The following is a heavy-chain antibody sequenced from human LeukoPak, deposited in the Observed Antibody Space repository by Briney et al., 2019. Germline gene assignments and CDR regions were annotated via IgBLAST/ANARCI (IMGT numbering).Heavy chain of an antibody. D-gene: IGHD3-22*01. CDR1: GFTFSNAW. CDR2: IKSKTDGGTT. J-gene: IGHJ4*02. Sequence: GGSLRLSCAASGFTFSNAWMSWVRQAPGRGLEWVGRIKSKTDGGTTDYAAPVKGRFTISRDDSKNTLYLQMNSLKTEDTAVYYCTFIYYDSSGYYGYYFDYWGQGTLVTVSS. CDR3: TFIYYDSSGYYGYYFDY. V-gene: IGHV3-15*01.